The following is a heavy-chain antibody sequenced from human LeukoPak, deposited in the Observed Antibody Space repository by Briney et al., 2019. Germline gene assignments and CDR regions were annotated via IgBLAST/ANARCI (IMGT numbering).Heavy chain of an antibody. Sequence: GRSLRFSCAASGFTFSSYAMHWVRQAPGKGLEWVAVISYDGSNKYYADSVKGRFTISRDNSKNTLYLQMNSLRAEDTAVYYCARDHINSSGWSPFHSWYYYYYYGMDVWGQGTTVTVSS. D-gene: IGHD6-19*01. CDR3: ARDHINSSGWSPFHSWYYYYYYGMDV. CDR1: GFTFSSYA. J-gene: IGHJ6*02. CDR2: ISYDGSNK. V-gene: IGHV3-30-3*01.